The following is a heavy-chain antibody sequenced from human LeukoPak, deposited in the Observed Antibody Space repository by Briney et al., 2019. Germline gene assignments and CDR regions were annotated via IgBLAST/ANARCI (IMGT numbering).Heavy chain of an antibody. Sequence: ASVKVSCKASGYTFTSYGISWVRQAPGQGLEWMGWISAYNGNTNYAQKLQGRVTMTTDTSTSTAYMELRSLRSDDTAVYYCARVMPPGIAAAGTWYFGYWGQGTLVTVSS. CDR3: ARVMPPGIAAAGTWYFGY. CDR1: GYTFTSYG. CDR2: ISAYNGNT. V-gene: IGHV1-18*01. D-gene: IGHD6-13*01. J-gene: IGHJ4*02.